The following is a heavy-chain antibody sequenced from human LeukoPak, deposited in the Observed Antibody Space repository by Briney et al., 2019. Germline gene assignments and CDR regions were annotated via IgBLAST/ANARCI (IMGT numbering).Heavy chain of an antibody. CDR3: ARDSGWFGEYYFDY. V-gene: IGHV3-21*01. Sequence: GGSLRLSCEASGFTFSSYGMHWVRQAPGKGLEWVSSISSSSSYIYYADSVKGRFTISRDNAKNSLYLQMNSLRAEDTAVYYCARDSGWFGEYYFDYWGQGTLVTVSS. D-gene: IGHD3-10*01. CDR2: ISSSSSYI. CDR1: GFTFSSYG. J-gene: IGHJ4*02.